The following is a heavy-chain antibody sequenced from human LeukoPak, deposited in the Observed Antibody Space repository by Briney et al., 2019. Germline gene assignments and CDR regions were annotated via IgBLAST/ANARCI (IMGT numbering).Heavy chain of an antibody. CDR2: IYYSGST. CDR1: GGSISSSSYY. J-gene: IGHJ4*02. CDR3: ARQSSRGELPLAWIDY. D-gene: IGHD1-26*01. Sequence: ASQTLSLTCTVSGGSISSSSYYWGWIRQPPGKGLEWIGSIYYSGSTYCNPSLKSRVTISVDTSKNQFSLKLSSVTAADTAVYYCARQSSRGELPLAWIDYWGQGTLVTVSS. V-gene: IGHV4-39*01.